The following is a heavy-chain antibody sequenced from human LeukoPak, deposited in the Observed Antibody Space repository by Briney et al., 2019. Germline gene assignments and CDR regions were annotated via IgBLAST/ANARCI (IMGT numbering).Heavy chain of an antibody. J-gene: IGHJ4*02. CDR3: ARDYVNTAMSIDY. CDR2: INSDGRST. V-gene: IGHV3-74*01. CDR1: GFTFSSFW. Sequence: AGGSLRLSCAASGFTFSSFWMHWVRQAPGKGLVWVSRINSDGRSTSYGDSVRGRFTISRDNAKNTLYLEMNSLRGEDTAVYYCARDYVNTAMSIDYWGQGTLVTVSS. D-gene: IGHD5-18*01.